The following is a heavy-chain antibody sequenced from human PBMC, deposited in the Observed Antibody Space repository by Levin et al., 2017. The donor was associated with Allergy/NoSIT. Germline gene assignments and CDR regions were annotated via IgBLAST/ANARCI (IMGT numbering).Heavy chain of an antibody. J-gene: IGHJ4*02. D-gene: IGHD5-18*01. CDR2: IYLSGST. CDR3: ARVAGYSYGYYFDY. V-gene: IGHV4-30-2*01. Sequence: SETLSLTCAVSGGSISSGGYPWSWIRQPPGKGLEWIGNIYLSGSTYYNPSLKSRVTISVDRSKNQFSLNLSSVTAADTAVYYCARVAGYSYGYYFDYWGQGTLVTVSS. CDR1: GGSISSGGYP.